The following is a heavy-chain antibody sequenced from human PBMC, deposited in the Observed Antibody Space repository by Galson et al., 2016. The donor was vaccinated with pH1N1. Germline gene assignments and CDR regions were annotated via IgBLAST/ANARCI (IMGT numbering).Heavy chain of an antibody. CDR1: GYTFTTYG. CDR2: ISTYTGNA. D-gene: IGHD1-26*01. Sequence: SVKVSCKASGYTFTTYGIDWVRQAPGQGLEWMGWISTYTGNAKYAQKFQGRLTLTTDPFTNIAYMDLGSLTSDDTATYFCASRRILECSRGSCYLDSWGQGTLVTVSS. V-gene: IGHV1-18*01. J-gene: IGHJ4*02. CDR3: ASRRILECSRGSCYLDS.